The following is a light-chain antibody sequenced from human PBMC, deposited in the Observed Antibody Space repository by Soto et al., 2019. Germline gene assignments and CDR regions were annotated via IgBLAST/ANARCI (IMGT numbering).Light chain of an antibody. CDR1: QTISGT. CDR2: GAS. J-gene: IGKJ1*01. V-gene: IGKV3-15*01. CDR3: QQYDNWPWT. Sequence: EIVMTQSPAILSVSPGGRATLSCRASQTISGTLAWYQQKPGQAPRLLIHGASTRAPGFPARFSGSGSGTDFTLTISSLQSEDFAVYYCQQYDNWPWTFGQGTKVDIK.